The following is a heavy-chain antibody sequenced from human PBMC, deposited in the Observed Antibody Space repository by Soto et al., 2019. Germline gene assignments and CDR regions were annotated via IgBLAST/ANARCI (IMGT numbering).Heavy chain of an antibody. Sequence: EVQLVESGGGLVQPGGSLRLSCAASGFTFSSYSMNWVRQAPGKGLEWVSYISSSSSTIYYADSVKGRFTISRDNANNSLYLQMNSLSAEDTAVYYCARYLNSGLFDYWGQGTLVTVSS. J-gene: IGHJ4*02. CDR1: GFTFSSYS. D-gene: IGHD2-15*01. CDR3: ARYLNSGLFDY. CDR2: ISSSSSTI. V-gene: IGHV3-48*01.